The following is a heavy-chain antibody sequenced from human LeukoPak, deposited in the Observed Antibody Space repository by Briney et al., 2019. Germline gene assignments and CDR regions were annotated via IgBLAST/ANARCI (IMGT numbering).Heavy chain of an antibody. D-gene: IGHD6-13*01. CDR2: IYSGDTT. J-gene: IGHJ4*02. CDR1: GFTVNYNF. CDR3: ARGSIAAAGTPH. V-gene: IGHV3-66*01. Sequence: GGSLRLSCAASGFTVNYNFMTWVRQAPGKGLECVSVIYSGDTTYYADSVKGRFTISRDNSKNTLYLQMNNLRAEDTAVYYCARGSIAAAGTPHWGQGTLVSVSS.